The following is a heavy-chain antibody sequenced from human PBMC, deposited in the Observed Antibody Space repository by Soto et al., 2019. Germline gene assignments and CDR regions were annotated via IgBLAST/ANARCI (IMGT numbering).Heavy chain of an antibody. CDR1: GGSISSYY. D-gene: IGHD5-18*01. CDR3: ARRYGSCFDY. V-gene: IGHV4-59*08. Sequence: QVQLQESGPGLVKPSETLSLTCTVSGGSISSYYWSWIRQPPGKGLGWIGYIDYSGSTNYNPSLKGPVPLSVDTSKSQFALKLSSVTAADTAVYYCARRYGSCFDYWGQGTLVTVSS. CDR2: IDYSGST. J-gene: IGHJ4*02.